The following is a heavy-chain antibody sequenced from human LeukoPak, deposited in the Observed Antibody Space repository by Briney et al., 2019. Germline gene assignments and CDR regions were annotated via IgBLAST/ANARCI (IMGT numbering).Heavy chain of an antibody. J-gene: IGHJ6*02. V-gene: IGHV4-31*11. Sequence: SETLSLTCAVYGRSFSGYYWSWIRQHPGKGLEWIGYIYYSGSTYYNPSLKSRVTISVDTSKNQFSLKLSSVTAADTAVYYCARHHPHYGMDVWGQGTTVTVSS. CDR2: IYYSGST. CDR3: ARHHPHYGMDV. CDR1: GRSFSGYY.